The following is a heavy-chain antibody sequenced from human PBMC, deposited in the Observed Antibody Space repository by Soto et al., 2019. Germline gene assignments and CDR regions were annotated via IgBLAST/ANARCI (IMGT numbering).Heavy chain of an antibody. CDR1: GFTFSSYG. CDR2: IWYDGSNK. Sequence: GGSLRLSCAASGFTFSSYGMHWVRQAPGKGLEWVAVIWYDGSNKYYADSVKGRFTISRDNSKNTLYLQMNSLRAEDTAVYYCARAVGSSSSDDAFDIWGQGTMVTVSS. D-gene: IGHD6-6*01. CDR3: ARAVGSSSSDDAFDI. J-gene: IGHJ3*02. V-gene: IGHV3-33*08.